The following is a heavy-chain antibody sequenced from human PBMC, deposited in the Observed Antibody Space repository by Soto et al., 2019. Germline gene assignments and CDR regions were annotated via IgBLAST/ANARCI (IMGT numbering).Heavy chain of an antibody. D-gene: IGHD3-9*01. Sequence: GGSLRLSCAASGFTFSSYAMSWVRQAPGKGLEWVAESFSSGGTQYADSVKGRFTISRDNSRNMVFLQMNGLRVEDTALYYCARDREPDGIWTFDSWGQGALVTVSS. CDR1: GFTFSSYA. J-gene: IGHJ4*02. CDR2: SFSSGGT. V-gene: IGHV3-23*05. CDR3: ARDREPDGIWTFDS.